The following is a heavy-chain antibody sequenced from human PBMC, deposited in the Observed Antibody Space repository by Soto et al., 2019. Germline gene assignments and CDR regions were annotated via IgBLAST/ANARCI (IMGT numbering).Heavy chain of an antibody. D-gene: IGHD3-22*01. CDR1: GFTFSSYA. J-gene: IGHJ4*02. CDR3: ANVDSSGYYSDY. CDR2: ISGSGGST. Sequence: PGGSLRLSCAASGFTFSSYAMSWVRQAPGKGLEWVSAISGSGGSTYYADSVKGRFTISRDNSKNTLYLQMNSLRAEDTAVYYCANVDSSGYYSDYWGQGTLVTVSS. V-gene: IGHV3-23*01.